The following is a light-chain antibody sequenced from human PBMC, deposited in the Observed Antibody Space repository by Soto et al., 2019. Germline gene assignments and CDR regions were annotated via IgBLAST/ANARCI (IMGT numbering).Light chain of an antibody. CDR1: QSIGRY. CDR3: QQSYSLPYT. J-gene: IGKJ2*01. CDR2: AAL. V-gene: IGKV1-39*01. Sequence: DIQMTQSPSSLAASVGDTVTINCRASQSIGRYLNWNQQRPGKAPNLLIYAALNLETGVPSRFRGYGSGTDFTLTISNLQPEDFATYICQQSYSLPYTFGQGSKVDIK.